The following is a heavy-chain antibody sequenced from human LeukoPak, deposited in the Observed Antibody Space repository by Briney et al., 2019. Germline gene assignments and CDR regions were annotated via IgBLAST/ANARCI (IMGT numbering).Heavy chain of an antibody. CDR1: GFTFSRYN. V-gene: IGHV3-48*01. J-gene: IGHJ4*02. Sequence: GGSLRLSCAVSGFTFSRYNMNWVRQAPGKGLERISDIRSSRRIYYADSVTGRFTISRDNANNSLSLQMNSLRVEDTAVYYCARGRTTVNGGIYFDYWGQGTLVTVSS. CDR3: ARGRTTVNGGIYFDY. CDR2: IRSSRRI. D-gene: IGHD4-17*01.